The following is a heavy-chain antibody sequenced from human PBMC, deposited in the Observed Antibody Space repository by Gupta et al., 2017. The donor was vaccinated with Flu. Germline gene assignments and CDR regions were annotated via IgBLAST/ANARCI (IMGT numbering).Heavy chain of an antibody. CDR2: ITASGSRI. CDR3: AKDYYASSRYVRVVLDD. Sequence: TFTSYAMSWVSQDAGKGLEWFSAITASGSRICYEDYVKGRCTISRDDSKNTLYLQMNSLRAADTAIYYCAKDYYASSRYVRVVLDDGGQGTMVTVSS. J-gene: IGHJ4*02. V-gene: IGHV3-23*01. D-gene: IGHD3-22*01. CDR1: TFTSYA.